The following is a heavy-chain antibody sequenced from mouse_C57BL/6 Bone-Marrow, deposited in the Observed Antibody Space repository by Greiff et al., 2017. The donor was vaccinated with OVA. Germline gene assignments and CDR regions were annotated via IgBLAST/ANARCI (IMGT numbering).Heavy chain of an antibody. J-gene: IGHJ3*01. CDR2: IRRKSSNYAT. CDR1: GFTFNTYA. D-gene: IGHD2-3*01. Sequence: EVHLVESGGGLVQPKGSLKLSCAASGFTFNTYAMHWVRQAPGKGLEWVARIRRKSSNYATYYADSVKDRFTISRDDSQSMLYLQMNNLKTEDTAMYYCVNGGYYVWFAYWGQGTLVTVSA. V-gene: IGHV10-3*01. CDR3: VNGGYYVWFAY.